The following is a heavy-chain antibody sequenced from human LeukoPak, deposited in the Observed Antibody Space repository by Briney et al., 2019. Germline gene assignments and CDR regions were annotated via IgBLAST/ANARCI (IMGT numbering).Heavy chain of an antibody. J-gene: IGHJ3*02. V-gene: IGHV3-74*01. Sequence: PGVSLRLSCAASGLTFSSDWMHWDRQAPGKGLVWVSRINTDGSTVYADSVRGRFTISRDNAKNTLYLQMNSLRVEDTAVYYCASFRSTDIWGQGTTVTVSP. CDR3: ASFRSTDI. D-gene: IGHD3-16*02. CDR2: INTDGST. CDR1: GLTFSSDW.